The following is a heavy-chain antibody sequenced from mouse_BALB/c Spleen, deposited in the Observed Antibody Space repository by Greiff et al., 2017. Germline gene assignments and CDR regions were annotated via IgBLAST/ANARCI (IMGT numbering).Heavy chain of an antibody. CDR2: ISYSGST. CDR1: GYSITSDYA. D-gene: IGHD2-13*01. J-gene: IGHJ2*01. Sequence: VQLKESGPGLVKPSQSLSLTCTVTGYSITSDYAWNWIRQFPGNKLEWMGYISYSGSTSYNPSLKSRISITRDTSKNQFFLQLNSVTTEDTATYYCARMTTHFDYWGQGTTLTVSS. V-gene: IGHV3-2*02. CDR3: ARMTTHFDY.